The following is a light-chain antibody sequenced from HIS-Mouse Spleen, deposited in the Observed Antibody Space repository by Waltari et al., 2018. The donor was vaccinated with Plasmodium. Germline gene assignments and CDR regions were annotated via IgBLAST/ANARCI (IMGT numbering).Light chain of an antibody. V-gene: IGKV2-28*01. CDR1: QSLLHSNGYNY. CDR2: LGS. J-gene: IGKJ4*02. CDR3: MQALQTPLT. Sequence: DIVMTQSPLSLPVTPGEPASISCRSSQSLLHSNGYNYLDWYLQKPGQSPQLLIYLGSTRASWVPDRFSGSGSGTDVTLKISRVEAEDVGVYYCMQALQTPLTFGGGTKVEI.